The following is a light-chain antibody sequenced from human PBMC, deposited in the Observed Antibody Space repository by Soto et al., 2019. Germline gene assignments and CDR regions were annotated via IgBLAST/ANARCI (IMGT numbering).Light chain of an antibody. V-gene: IGKV1-17*01. Sequence: DIHMTQSPSSVSASVGYRVTITCGAGQGVKTDLGWYQQKPGKAPKRLIYDGSRLQSGVPSRFSGSAFGTDFTLTISSLQPEDYAIYYCQQADTFPITFGQGTRLEIK. J-gene: IGKJ5*01. CDR2: DGS. CDR3: QQADTFPIT. CDR1: QGVKTD.